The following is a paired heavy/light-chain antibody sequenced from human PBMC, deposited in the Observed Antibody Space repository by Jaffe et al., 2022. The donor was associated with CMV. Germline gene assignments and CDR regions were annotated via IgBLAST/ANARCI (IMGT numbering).Light chain of an antibody. CDR2: GNS. CDR1: SSNIGAGYD. V-gene: IGLV1-40*01. Sequence: QSVLTQPPSVSGAPGQRVTISCTGSSSNIGAGYDVHWYQQLPGTAPKLLIYGNSNRPSGVPDRFSGSKSGTSASLAITGLQAEDEADYYCQSYDSSLVVFGGGTKLTVL. CDR3: QSYDSSLVV. J-gene: IGLJ2*01.
Heavy chain of an antibody. CDR1: GGTFSSYA. Sequence: QVQLVQSGAEVKKPGSSVKVSCKASGGTFSSYAISWVRQAPGQGLEWMGGIIPIFGTANYAQKFQGRVTITADESTSTAYMELSSLRSEDTAVYYCATGSGYYGSGSYYNPYYYYGMDVWGQGTTVTVSS. D-gene: IGHD3-10*01. V-gene: IGHV1-69*01. CDR3: ATGSGYYGSGSYYNPYYYYGMDV. CDR2: IIPIFGTA. J-gene: IGHJ6*02.